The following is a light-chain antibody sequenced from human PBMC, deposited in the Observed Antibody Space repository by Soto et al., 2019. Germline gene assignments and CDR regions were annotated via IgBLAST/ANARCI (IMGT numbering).Light chain of an antibody. CDR2: KAS. J-gene: IGKJ4*02. Sequence: DIQMTQSPSTLSSFLGDRVTITCRASQNIRSWLAWYQQKPGKAPRXLIYKASSLESGVPSRFSGSGSGTEFTLTISSLQPDDSATYYCQQYDSGSTFGGGTKVDIK. CDR1: QNIRSW. CDR3: QQYDSGST. V-gene: IGKV1-5*03.